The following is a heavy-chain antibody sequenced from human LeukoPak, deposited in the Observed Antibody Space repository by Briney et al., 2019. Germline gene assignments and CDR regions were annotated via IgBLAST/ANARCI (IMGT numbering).Heavy chain of an antibody. CDR1: GFTFRSYE. CDR2: ISSSDSST. D-gene: IGHD3-22*01. V-gene: IGHV3-48*03. J-gene: IGHJ5*02. Sequence: GGSLRLSCAASGFTFRSYEMNWVRQAPGKGLEWVSYISSSDSSTHYADSVKGRFTISRDNAKNSLYLQMNSLRVEDMGVYYCARETRGHYYDSSGPDHWGQGTLVSVSS. CDR3: ARETRGHYYDSSGPDH.